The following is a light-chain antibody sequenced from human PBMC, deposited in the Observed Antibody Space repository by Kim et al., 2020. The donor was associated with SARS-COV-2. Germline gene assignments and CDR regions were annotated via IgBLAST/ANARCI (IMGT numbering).Light chain of an antibody. V-gene: IGLV2-8*01. CDR3: SSYAGSNNLV. CDR2: EVT. J-gene: IGLJ2*01. Sequence: GQSVTISSTATSSDIGVYNSVSWYQHHPGKAPQLMIYEVTKRPSGVPHRFSGSKSGNTASLTVSALQAEDEADYYCSSYAGSNNLVFGGGTQLTVL. CDR1: SSDIGVYNS.